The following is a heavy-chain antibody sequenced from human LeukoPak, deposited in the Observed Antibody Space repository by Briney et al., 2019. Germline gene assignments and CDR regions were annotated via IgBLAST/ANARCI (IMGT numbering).Heavy chain of an antibody. Sequence: PSETLSLTCTVSGGSLSSYYWSWLRQPPGKGLEWIGYIYYSGSTNYNPSLKSRVTISVDTSKNQFSLKLSSVTAADTAVYYCARADGYSSGWYTKHKYYFDYWGQGTLVTVSS. D-gene: IGHD6-19*01. CDR2: IYYSGST. CDR1: GGSLSSYY. V-gene: IGHV4-59*01. CDR3: ARADGYSSGWYTKHKYYFDY. J-gene: IGHJ4*02.